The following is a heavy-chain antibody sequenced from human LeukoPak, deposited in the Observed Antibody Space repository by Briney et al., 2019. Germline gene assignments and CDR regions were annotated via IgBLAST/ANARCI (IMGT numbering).Heavy chain of an antibody. Sequence: PSETLSLTCTVSGGSISSYYWSWIRQPPGKGLEWIGYIYYSGSTNYNPSLKSRVTISVDTSKNQFSLKLSSVTAADTAVYYCARGSLGDYGGNLLRGYFDYWGRGTLVTVSS. CDR2: IYYSGST. D-gene: IGHD4-23*01. CDR1: GGSISSYY. J-gene: IGHJ4*02. V-gene: IGHV4-59*01. CDR3: ARGSLGDYGGNLLRGYFDY.